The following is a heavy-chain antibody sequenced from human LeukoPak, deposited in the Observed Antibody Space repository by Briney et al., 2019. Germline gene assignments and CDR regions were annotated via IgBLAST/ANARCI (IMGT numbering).Heavy chain of an antibody. V-gene: IGHV3-30*02. J-gene: IGHJ4*02. Sequence: GGSLRLSCAASGFTFSSYGMHWVRQAPGKGLEWVAFIRYDGSNKYYADSVKGRFTISRDNSKNTLYLQMNSLRAEDTAVYYCAKALSPAMVRGVFDYWGQGTLVTVSS. CDR3: AKALSPAMVRGVFDY. CDR2: IRYDGSNK. D-gene: IGHD3-10*01. CDR1: GFTFSSYG.